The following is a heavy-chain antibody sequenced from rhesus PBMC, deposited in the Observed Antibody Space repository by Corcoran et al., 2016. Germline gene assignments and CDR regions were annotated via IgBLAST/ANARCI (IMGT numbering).Heavy chain of an antibody. D-gene: IGHD1-20*01. CDR2: LDPEDGEV. CDR3: AKGRLAGTTSGLDS. Sequence: EVQLVQSGAEVKKPGASAKISCKASGYIFSDYYLHWGRQAPGKGLEGMGRLDPEDGEVDHAQKFQDRVTITRDTSTETAYMELSSLRSEDTAVYYCAKGRLAGTTSGLDSWGQGVVVTVSS. J-gene: IGHJ6*01. V-gene: IGHV1-111*01. CDR1: GYIFSDYY.